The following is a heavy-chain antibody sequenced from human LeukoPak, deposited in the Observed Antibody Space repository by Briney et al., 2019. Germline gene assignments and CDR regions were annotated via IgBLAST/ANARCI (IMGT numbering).Heavy chain of an antibody. J-gene: IGHJ5*02. CDR1: GYTFTSYY. CDR3: ARGYGSGTYYHL. D-gene: IGHD3-10*01. Sequence: ASVKVPCKASGYTFTSYYMHWVRQAPGQGLEWMGIINPSGGSTTYAQKFQGRVTMTRDTSTSTVYMELSSLRSEDTAVYYCARGYGSGTYYHLWGQGTLVTVSS. V-gene: IGHV1-46*01. CDR2: INPSGGST.